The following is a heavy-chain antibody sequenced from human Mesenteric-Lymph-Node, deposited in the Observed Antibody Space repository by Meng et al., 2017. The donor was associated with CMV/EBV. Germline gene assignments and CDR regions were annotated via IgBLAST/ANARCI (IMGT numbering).Heavy chain of an antibody. CDR3: ARGYCSSTSCYWRGNWFDP. Sequence: ASVKVSCKASGYTFTDYYIHWVRHVPGQGLEWMAWINPDNGGRNFAQKFQARVTVTRDTSISTAYMELSRLRSDDTAVYYCARGYCSSTSCYWRGNWFDPWGQGTLVTVSS. D-gene: IGHD2-2*01. CDR2: INPDNGGR. J-gene: IGHJ5*02. V-gene: IGHV1-2*02. CDR1: GYTFTDYY.